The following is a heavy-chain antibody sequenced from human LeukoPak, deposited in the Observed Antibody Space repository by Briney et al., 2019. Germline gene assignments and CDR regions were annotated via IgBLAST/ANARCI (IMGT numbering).Heavy chain of an antibody. J-gene: IGHJ4*02. Sequence: GGSLRLSCAASRFTFDDFAMHWVRQAPGKGLEWVSLISWDGGSTYYADSVKGRFTISRDNSKNSLYLQMNSLRAEDTALYYCAKDSRGSYDYWGQGTLVTVSS. V-gene: IGHV3-43D*03. CDR2: ISWDGGST. CDR3: AKDSRGSYDY. CDR1: RFTFDDFA. D-gene: IGHD1-26*01.